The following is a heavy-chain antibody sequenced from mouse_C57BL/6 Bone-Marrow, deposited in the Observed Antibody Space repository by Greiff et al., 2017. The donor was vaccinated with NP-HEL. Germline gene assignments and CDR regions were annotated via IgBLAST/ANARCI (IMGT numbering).Heavy chain of an antibody. V-gene: IGHV5-4*01. Sequence: EVKLMESGGGLVKPGGSLKLSCAASGFTFSSYAMSWVRQTPEKRLEWVATISDGGSYTYYPDNVKGRFTISRDNAKNDLYLQMSHLKSEDTAMYYCAREGGVLWLHYAMDYWGQGTSVTVSS. CDR3: AREGGVLWLHYAMDY. CDR2: ISDGGSYT. CDR1: GFTFSSYA. D-gene: IGHD2-2*01. J-gene: IGHJ4*01.